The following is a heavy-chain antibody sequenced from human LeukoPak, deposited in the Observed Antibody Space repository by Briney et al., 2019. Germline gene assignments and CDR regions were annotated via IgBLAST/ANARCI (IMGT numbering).Heavy chain of an antibody. V-gene: IGHV3-48*02. CDR3: VTGLMGGTNY. CDR2: IGLTSGTI. D-gene: IGHD2-8*01. J-gene: IGHJ4*02. CDR1: GFSFSNYD. Sequence: GGSLRLSCTASGFSFSNYDMNWVRQAPGKGLECVSYIGLTSGTIYYTDSVKGRFTISRDNDKNSLYLQMNSLRDEDTAVYYCVTGLMGGTNYWGQGTLVTVSS.